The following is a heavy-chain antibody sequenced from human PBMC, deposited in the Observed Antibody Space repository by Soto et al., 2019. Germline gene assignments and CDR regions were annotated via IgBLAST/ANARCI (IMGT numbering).Heavy chain of an antibody. CDR2: MYYSRST. J-gene: IGHJ3*02. CDR1: GGSISDFY. Sequence: QVQLQESGPGLVKPSETLSLTCTVSGGSISDFYWSWIRQPPGKGLEWIGYGYMYYSRSTNYNPSLESRVTISVDTSKNQFSLRLTSVTAADTAVYYCARGSLSTVTANAFEIWGPGTMVTVSS. V-gene: IGHV4-59*01. CDR3: ARGSLSTVTANAFEI. D-gene: IGHD2-21*02.